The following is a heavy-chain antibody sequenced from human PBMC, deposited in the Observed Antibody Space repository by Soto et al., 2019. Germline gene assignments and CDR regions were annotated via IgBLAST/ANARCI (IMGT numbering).Heavy chain of an antibody. CDR2: IYSGGST. Sequence: GGSLRLSCAASGFTVSNNYMSWVRQAPGKGLEWVSVIYSGGSTYFADSVKGRFTISRDNSKNTLYLQMNSLRAEDTAVYYCARQRSGYYPTHAFDMWGRGTMVTVSS. CDR1: GFTVSNNY. CDR3: ARQRSGYYPTHAFDM. J-gene: IGHJ3*02. D-gene: IGHD3-22*01. V-gene: IGHV3-53*01.